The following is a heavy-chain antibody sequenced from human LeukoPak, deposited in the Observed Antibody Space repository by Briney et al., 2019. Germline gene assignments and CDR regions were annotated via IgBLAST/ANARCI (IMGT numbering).Heavy chain of an antibody. V-gene: IGHV3-48*03. Sequence: GGSLRLSCAASGFTFSSYEMNWVRQAPGKGLEWVSYISSSGSTIYYADSVKGRFTISRDNAKNSLYLQMNSLRAEDTAVYYCARVDYYDSSGFDWGQGTLVTVSS. CDR3: ARVDYYDSSGFD. CDR1: GFTFSSYE. CDR2: ISSSGSTI. D-gene: IGHD3-22*01. J-gene: IGHJ4*02.